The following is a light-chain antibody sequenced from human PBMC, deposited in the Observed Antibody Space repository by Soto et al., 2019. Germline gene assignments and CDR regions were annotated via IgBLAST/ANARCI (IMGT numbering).Light chain of an antibody. J-gene: IGLJ1*01. CDR1: SSDVGGYNY. CDR3: LSYADTAYV. V-gene: IGLV2-8*01. CDR2: EVS. Sequence: LTQPPSASGSPGQSVTISCAGTSSDVGGYNYVSWYQQYPGKVPKLMIYEVSERPSGVPDRFSGSKSGNTAFLTVSGLQAEDEADYYCLSYADTAYVFGTGTKVTVL.